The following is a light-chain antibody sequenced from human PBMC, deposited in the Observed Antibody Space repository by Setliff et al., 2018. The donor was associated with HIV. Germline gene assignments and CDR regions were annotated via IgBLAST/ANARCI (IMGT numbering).Light chain of an antibody. CDR1: SSDVGGYNF. J-gene: IGLJ1*01. V-gene: IGLV2-14*01. CDR2: EVS. Sequence: QSALTQPASVSGSPGQSITISCTGTSSDVGGYNFVSWYQQHPGKAPKLIIYEVSNRPSGVSNRFSGSKSGNTASLTISGLQAEDEADYYCSSYAGSYTSLFVFGTGTKVTVL. CDR3: SSYAGSYTSLFV.